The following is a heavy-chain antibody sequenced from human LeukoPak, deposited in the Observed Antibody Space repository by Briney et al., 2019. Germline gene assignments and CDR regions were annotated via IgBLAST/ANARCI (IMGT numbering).Heavy chain of an antibody. CDR3: ARDHYYDSSGYIDY. D-gene: IGHD3-22*01. Sequence: GGSLRLSYAASGVTFRPYAIHWVRQAPGKGLEWVGVMWHDGSNEFYGDSVRGRFIVSRDNSKNTLYLQMNSLRAEDTAVYYCARDHYYDSSGYIDYWGQGTLVTVSS. CDR2: MWHDGSNE. J-gene: IGHJ4*02. CDR1: GVTFRPYA. V-gene: IGHV3-33*01.